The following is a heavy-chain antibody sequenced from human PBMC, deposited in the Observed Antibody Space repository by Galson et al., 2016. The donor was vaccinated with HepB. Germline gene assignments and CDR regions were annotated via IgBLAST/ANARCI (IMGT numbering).Heavy chain of an antibody. CDR3: ARAREAFYRDSSGYWVLDP. CDR2: LTYDGTNK. J-gene: IGHJ5*02. CDR1: GFTFNNYG. D-gene: IGHD3-22*01. V-gene: IGHV3-30*03. Sequence: SLRLSCAASGFTFNNYGTHWVRQAPGKGLEWVAVLTYDGTNKYYADSVKGRFTISRDESKNTLYLQLNSLRAEDTAVYYCARAREAFYRDSSGYWVLDPWGQGTLVTVSS.